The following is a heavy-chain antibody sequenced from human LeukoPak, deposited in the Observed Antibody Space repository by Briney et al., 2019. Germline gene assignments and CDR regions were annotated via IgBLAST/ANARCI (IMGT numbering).Heavy chain of an antibody. CDR3: ARHPTIPVAGIGWFDP. Sequence: PSETLSLTCTVSGGSISTSSYYWGWIRQPPGKGLEWIGSIYYSGSTYYSPSLKSRVTISVDTSKNQFSLKLSSVTAADTAVYYCARHPTIPVAGIGWFDPWGQGTLVTVSS. CDR1: GGSISTSSYY. V-gene: IGHV4-39*01. CDR2: IYYSGST. D-gene: IGHD6-19*01. J-gene: IGHJ5*02.